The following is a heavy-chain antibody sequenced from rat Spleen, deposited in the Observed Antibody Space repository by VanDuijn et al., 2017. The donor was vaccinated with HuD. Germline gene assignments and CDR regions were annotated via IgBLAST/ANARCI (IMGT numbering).Heavy chain of an antibody. V-gene: IGHV2-30*01. Sequence: QVQLKESGPGLVQPSQTLSLTCTVSGFSLTRYNVHWFRQPTGKGLEWMGVIWTGGNTDYNSALQSRLSISRDTSKSQIFLKMNSLQTEDIATYYCARDVANYYGGTYGVLAAWGQGASVTVSS. D-gene: IGHD1-12*02. CDR1: GFSLTRYN. CDR2: IWTGGNT. CDR3: ARDVANYYGGTYGVLAA. J-gene: IGHJ4*01.